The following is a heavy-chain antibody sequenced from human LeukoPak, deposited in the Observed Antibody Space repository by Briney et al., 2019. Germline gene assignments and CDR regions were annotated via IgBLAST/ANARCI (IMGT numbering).Heavy chain of an antibody. J-gene: IGHJ4*02. Sequence: GGSLRLSCAASGFTFSTYSMNWVRQAPGKGLEWVSYISISTTTIYYADSVKGRFTISRDNSKTTLYLQMNSLGTEDTAVYYCAKDPRDIAFGGPLDYWGQGTLVTVSS. CDR2: ISISTTTI. V-gene: IGHV3-48*01. CDR1: GFTFSTYS. CDR3: AKDPRDIAFGGPLDY. D-gene: IGHD2-15*01.